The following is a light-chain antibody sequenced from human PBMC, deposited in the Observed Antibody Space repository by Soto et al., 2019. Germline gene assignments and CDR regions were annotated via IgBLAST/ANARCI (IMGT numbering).Light chain of an antibody. Sequence: QSVLTQPPSVSGAPGQRVTISCTGSSSNIGAGYDVHWYQQLPGTAPKLLIYGNSNRPSGVPDRFSGSKSGTSASLAITGLLAEDEADYSCQSYDSSLSGPYVFGTGTKVTVL. J-gene: IGLJ1*01. CDR3: QSYDSSLSGPYV. CDR2: GNS. V-gene: IGLV1-40*01. CDR1: SSNIGAGYD.